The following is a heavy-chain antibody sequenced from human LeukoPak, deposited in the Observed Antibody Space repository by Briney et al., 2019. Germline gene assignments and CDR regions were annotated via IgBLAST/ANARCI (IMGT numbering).Heavy chain of an antibody. D-gene: IGHD3-3*01. CDR2: ISSSSSTI. V-gene: IGHV3-48*01. Sequence: PGGSLRLSCAASGFTFSSYSMNWVRQAPGKGLEWVSYISSSSSTIYYADSVKGRFTISRDNAKNSLYLQVNTLRAEDTAVYYCARPLTYYDFWSGLNMDVWGKGTTVTVSS. CDR1: GFTFSSYS. J-gene: IGHJ6*03. CDR3: ARPLTYYDFWSGLNMDV.